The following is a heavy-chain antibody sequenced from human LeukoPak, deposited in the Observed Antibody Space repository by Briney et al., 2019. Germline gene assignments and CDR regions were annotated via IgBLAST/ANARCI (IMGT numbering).Heavy chain of an antibody. D-gene: IGHD3-9*01. J-gene: IGHJ3*02. CDR2: TYYRSKWYN. CDR3: AREGIYDILTGYYPTPGADAFDI. V-gene: IGHV6-1*01. CDR1: GDSVSSNDAT. Sequence: SQTLSLTCDISGDSVSSNDATWNWIRQSPSRGLEWLGRTYYRSKWYNDYAVSVKSRITINPDTSKNQFSLQLNSVTPGDTAVYYCAREGIYDILTGYYPTPGADAFDIWGQGTMVTVSS.